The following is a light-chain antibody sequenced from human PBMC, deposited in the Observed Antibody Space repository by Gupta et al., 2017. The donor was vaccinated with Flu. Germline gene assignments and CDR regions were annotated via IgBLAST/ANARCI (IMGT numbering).Light chain of an antibody. CDR2: GAS. Sequence: ERATLSCRASQSVSSSYLAWYQQKPGQAPRLLTYGASSRATGIPDRFSGSGSGTDFTLTISRLEPEDFAVYYCQQYGSSPLTFGGGTKVEIK. J-gene: IGKJ4*01. V-gene: IGKV3-20*01. CDR1: QSVSSSY. CDR3: QQYGSSPLT.